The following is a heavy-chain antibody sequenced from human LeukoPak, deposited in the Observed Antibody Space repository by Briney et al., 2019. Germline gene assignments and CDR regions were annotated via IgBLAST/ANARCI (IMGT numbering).Heavy chain of an antibody. D-gene: IGHD3-22*01. CDR3: ARKMYYYDSSGYYFYPGFDY. CDR1: GGTFSSYA. V-gene: IGHV1-2*02. Sequence: ASVKVSCKASGGTFSSYAISWVRQAPGQGLEWMGWINPNSGGTNYAQKFQGRVTMTRDTSISTAYMELSRLRSDDTAVYYCARKMYYYDSSGYYFYPGFDYWGQGTLVTVSS. J-gene: IGHJ4*02. CDR2: INPNSGGT.